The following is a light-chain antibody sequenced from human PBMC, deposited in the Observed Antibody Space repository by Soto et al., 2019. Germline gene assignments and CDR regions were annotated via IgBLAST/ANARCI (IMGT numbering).Light chain of an antibody. CDR2: AAS. J-gene: IGKJ1*01. Sequence: DIQTTQSPSSLSPSVGDRVTNTWRASRSISDWLAWYQQKPGKAPKLLIFAASSLQSGVPSRFSGSRSGPDFTLTISSLQPEDFATYYCQQSYSSPPTFGQGTKVDI. CDR1: RSISDW. V-gene: IGKV1-39*01. CDR3: QQSYSSPPT.